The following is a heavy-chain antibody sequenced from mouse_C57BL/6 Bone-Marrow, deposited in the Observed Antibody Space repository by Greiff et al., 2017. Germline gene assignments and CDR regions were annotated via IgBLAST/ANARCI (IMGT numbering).Heavy chain of an antibody. D-gene: IGHD1-1*01. V-gene: IGHV1-64*01. J-gene: IGHJ2*01. CDR1: GYTFTSYW. CDR3: APYYYGSSPFYFDN. CDR2: IHPNSGST. Sequence: VQLQQPGAELVKPGASVKLSCKASGYTFTSYWMHWVKQRPGQGLEWIGMIHPNSGSTNYNEKFKSKATLTVDKSSSTAYMQLSSLTSEDSAVYYCAPYYYGSSPFYFDNGGQGTTLTVSS.